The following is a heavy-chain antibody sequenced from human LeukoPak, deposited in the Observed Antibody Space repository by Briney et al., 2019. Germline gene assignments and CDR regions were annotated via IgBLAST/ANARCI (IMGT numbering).Heavy chain of an antibody. D-gene: IGHD3-10*01. V-gene: IGHV4-59*01. J-gene: IGHJ4*02. CDR1: GGSISSYY. CDR3: AGSGGLANTGAVFDY. Sequence: ASETLSLTCTVSGGSISSYYWSWIRRPPGKGLEWIGYIYYNGIINYNPSLKSRVTISVDTSRNQFSMKLNSVTAADTAVYYCAGSGGLANTGAVFDYWGQGTLVTVSS. CDR2: IYYNGII.